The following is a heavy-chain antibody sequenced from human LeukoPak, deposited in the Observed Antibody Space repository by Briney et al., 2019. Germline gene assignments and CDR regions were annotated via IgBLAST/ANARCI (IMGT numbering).Heavy chain of an antibody. CDR3: ARGLAGRGDY. Sequence: SETLSLTCTVSGGSISSSSYYWGWIRQPPGKGLEWIGGIYYSGSTYYNPSLKSRVTISVDTSKNQFSLKLSSVTAADTAVYYCARGLAGRGDYWGQGTLVTVSS. J-gene: IGHJ4*02. D-gene: IGHD6-13*01. CDR2: IYYSGST. CDR1: GGSISSSSYY. V-gene: IGHV4-39*01.